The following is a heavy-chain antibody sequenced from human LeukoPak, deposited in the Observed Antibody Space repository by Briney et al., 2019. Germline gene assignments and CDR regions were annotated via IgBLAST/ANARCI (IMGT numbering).Heavy chain of an antibody. CDR2: ISAYNGNT. J-gene: IGHJ4*02. V-gene: IGHV1-18*01. Sequence: ASVKVSCKASGFTFATYGITWVRQAPGQGLEWVGWISAYNGNTKYAQKLQCRVTMTTDTSTSTAYMELGSLRSDDTAVYYCARAGPYSSSDYWGQGTLVTVSS. D-gene: IGHD6-6*01. CDR1: GFTFATYG. CDR3: ARAGPYSSSDY.